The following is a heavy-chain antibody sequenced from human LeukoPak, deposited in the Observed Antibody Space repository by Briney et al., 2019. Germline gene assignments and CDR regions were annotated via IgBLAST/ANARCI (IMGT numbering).Heavy chain of an antibody. J-gene: IGHJ6*02. CDR2: ISSSSSYI. D-gene: IGHD3-9*01. CDR3: ARDQGDLFDWLFSEGYYYYYGMDV. Sequence: GGSLRLSCEASGFDFIRFWMHWVRQAPGKGLEWVSSISSSSSYIYYADSVKGRFTFSRDNAKNSLYLQMNSLRAEDTAVYYCARDQGDLFDWLFSEGYYYYYGMDVWGQGTTVTVSS. V-gene: IGHV3-21*01. CDR1: GFDFIRFW.